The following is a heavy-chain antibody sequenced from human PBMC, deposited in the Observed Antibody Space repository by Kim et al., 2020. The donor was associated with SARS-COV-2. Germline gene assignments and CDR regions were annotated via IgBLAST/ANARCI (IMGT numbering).Heavy chain of an antibody. CDR2: IVVGSGNT. Sequence: SVKVSCKASGFTFTSSAVQWVRQARGQRLEWIGWIVVGSGNTNYAQKFQERVTITRDMSTSTAYMELSSLRSEDTAVYYCAADPPSIAAAGYYYYYGMDVWGQGTTVTVSS. V-gene: IGHV1-58*01. CDR3: AADPPSIAAAGYYYYYGMDV. J-gene: IGHJ6*02. CDR1: GFTFTSSA. D-gene: IGHD6-13*01.